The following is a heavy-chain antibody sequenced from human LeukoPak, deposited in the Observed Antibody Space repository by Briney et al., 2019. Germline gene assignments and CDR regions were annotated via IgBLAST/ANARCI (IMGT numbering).Heavy chain of an antibody. D-gene: IGHD3-10*01. Sequence: GGSLRLSCAASGFTFDDYGMSWVRQAPGKGLEWVSGINWNGGSTGYADSVKGRFTISRDNAKNSLYLQMNSLRAEDTALYYCARDQDYGSGSYYGMDVWGQGTTVTVSS. CDR3: ARDQDYGSGSYYGMDV. J-gene: IGHJ6*02. CDR1: GFTFDDYG. V-gene: IGHV3-20*04. CDR2: INWNGGST.